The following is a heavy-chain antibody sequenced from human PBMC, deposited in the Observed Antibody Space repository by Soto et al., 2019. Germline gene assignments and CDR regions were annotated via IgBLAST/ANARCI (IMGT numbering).Heavy chain of an antibody. CDR1: GFTFSSYG. D-gene: IGHD3-10*01. CDR2: ISYDGSNK. V-gene: IGHV3-30*03. CDR3: ARDIEGSGSYYNVVY. J-gene: IGHJ4*02. Sequence: GGSLRLSCAASGFTFSSYGMHWVRQAPGKGLEWVAVISYDGSNKYYADSVKGRFTISRDNSKNTLYLQMNSLRAEDTAVYYCARDIEGSGSYYNVVYWGQGTLVTVSS.